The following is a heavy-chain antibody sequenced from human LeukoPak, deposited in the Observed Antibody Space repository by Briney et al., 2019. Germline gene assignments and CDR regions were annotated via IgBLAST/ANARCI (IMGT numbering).Heavy chain of an antibody. J-gene: IGHJ4*02. CDR2: IIPIFGTA. D-gene: IGHD6-6*01. CDR1: RGTFSSYA. CDR3: AREPGRGIAARPEDY. Sequence: SVKVSCKASRGTFSSYAISWVRQAPGQGLEWMGRIIPIFGTANYAQKFQGRVTITTDESTSTAYMELSSLKSEDTAVYYCAREPGRGIAARPEDYWGQGTLVTVSS. V-gene: IGHV1-69*05.